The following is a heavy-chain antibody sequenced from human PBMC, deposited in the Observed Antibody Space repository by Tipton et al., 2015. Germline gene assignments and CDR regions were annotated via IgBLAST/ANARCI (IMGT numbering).Heavy chain of an antibody. CDR2: ISWNSGRK. CDR3: ARVLGQWLILSPFDY. V-gene: IGHV3-9*01. J-gene: IGHJ4*02. D-gene: IGHD6-19*01. CDR1: GFTFDDYA. Sequence: SLRLSCAASGFTFDDYAMHWVRQAPGKGLEWVSGISWNSGRKDYADSVKGRFTVSRDNAKNSLYLQMNSLRAEDTAVYYCARVLGQWLILSPFDYWGQGTLATVSS.